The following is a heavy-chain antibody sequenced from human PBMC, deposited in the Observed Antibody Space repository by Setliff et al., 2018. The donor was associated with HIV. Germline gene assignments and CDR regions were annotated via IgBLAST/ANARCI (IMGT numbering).Heavy chain of an antibody. J-gene: IGHJ4*02. CDR1: GGSTTSGGYY. Sequence: SETLSLTCSVSGGSTTSGGYYWSWIRQHPGQGLEYIGYIYYSGSTYYNPSLKSRVTMSIDTSTQQFFLNVTSVTAADTAVYYCAGFSYNFWVYRFDHWGQGALVTVSS. D-gene: IGHD3-3*01. V-gene: IGHV4-31*03. CDR3: AGFSYNFWVYRFDH. CDR2: IYYSGST.